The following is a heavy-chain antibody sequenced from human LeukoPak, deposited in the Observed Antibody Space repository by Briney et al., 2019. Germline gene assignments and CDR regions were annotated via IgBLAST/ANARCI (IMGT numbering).Heavy chain of an antibody. CDR2: INPSGGST. D-gene: IGHD3-10*01. CDR3: ARGLLWFGELFSPYYYMDV. J-gene: IGHJ6*03. V-gene: IGHV1-46*01. CDR1: GYTFTSYY. Sequence: ASVKVSCKASGYTFTSYYMHWVRQAPGQGLEWMGIINPSGGSTSYAQKFQGRVTMTRDTSTSTVYMELSSLRSEDTAVYYCARGLLWFGELFSPYYYMDVWGKGTTVTISS.